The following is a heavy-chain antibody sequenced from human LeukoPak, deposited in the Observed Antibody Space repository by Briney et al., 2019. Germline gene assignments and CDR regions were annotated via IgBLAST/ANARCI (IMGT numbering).Heavy chain of an antibody. J-gene: IGHJ5*02. CDR1: GGSISSYY. D-gene: IGHD6-13*01. Sequence: SETLSLTCTVSGGSISSYYWSWIRQPPGKGLEWIGYIYYSGSTNYNPPLKSRVTISVDTSKNQFSLKLSSVTAADTAVYYCARWAAGTGRNWFDPWGQGTLVTVSS. V-gene: IGHV4-59*01. CDR3: ARWAAGTGRNWFDP. CDR2: IYYSGST.